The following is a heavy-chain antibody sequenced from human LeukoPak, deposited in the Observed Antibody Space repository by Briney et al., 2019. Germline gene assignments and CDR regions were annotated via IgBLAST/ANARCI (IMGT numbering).Heavy chain of an antibody. J-gene: IGHJ4*02. D-gene: IGHD3-22*01. CDR2: INPNSGGT. CDR1: GYTFTGYY. V-gene: IGHV1-2*02. Sequence: ASVKGSCKASGYTFTGYYMHWVRQAPGQGLEWMGWINPNSGGTNYAQKFQGRVTMTRDTSISTAYMELSRLRSDDTAVYYCARGYYYDSSGYYYFDYWGQGTLVTVSS. CDR3: ARGYYYDSSGYYYFDY.